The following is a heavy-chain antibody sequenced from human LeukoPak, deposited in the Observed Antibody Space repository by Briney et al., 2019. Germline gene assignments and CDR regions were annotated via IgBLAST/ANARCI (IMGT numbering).Heavy chain of an antibody. D-gene: IGHD3-22*01. CDR3: ARGLGTYDSSELTWPMISF. V-gene: IGHV1-8*01. J-gene: IGHJ4*02. Sequence: ASVKVSCKASGYTFTSYKINWVRQASGQGLEWMGWMNPDSGDTAYSQKFQGRIAMTRSTSISTAYMELSSLRSEDTAVYYCARGLGTYDSSELTWPMISFWGQGTVVTVSS. CDR2: MNPDSGDT. CDR1: GYTFTSYK.